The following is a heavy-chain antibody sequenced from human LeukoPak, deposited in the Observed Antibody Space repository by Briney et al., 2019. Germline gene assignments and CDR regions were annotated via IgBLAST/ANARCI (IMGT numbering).Heavy chain of an antibody. CDR3: ARDTITVTTPYFDY. Sequence: ASVKVSCKASGYTFIDYYIHWVRQAPGQGLEWMGIINPSGGRTSYAQKFQGRVTMTRDTSTSTVHMDLSSLRSGDTAVYYCARDTITVTTPYFDYWGQGTLVTVPS. CDR2: INPSGGRT. J-gene: IGHJ4*02. CDR1: GYTFIDYY. V-gene: IGHV1-46*01. D-gene: IGHD4-17*01.